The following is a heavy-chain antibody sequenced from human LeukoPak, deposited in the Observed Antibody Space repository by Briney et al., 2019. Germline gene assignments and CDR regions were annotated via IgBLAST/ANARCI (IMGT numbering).Heavy chain of an antibody. Sequence: KPSGTLSLTCAVSGGSISSSNWWSWVRQPPGKGLEWSGEIYHSGSTNYNPSLKSRVTISVDKSKNQFCLKLSSVTAADTAVYYCASPGGPGPRLFDYWGQGTLVTVSS. V-gene: IGHV4-4*02. CDR2: IYHSGST. CDR3: ASPGGPGPRLFDY. J-gene: IGHJ4*02. CDR1: GGSISSSNW. D-gene: IGHD3-16*01.